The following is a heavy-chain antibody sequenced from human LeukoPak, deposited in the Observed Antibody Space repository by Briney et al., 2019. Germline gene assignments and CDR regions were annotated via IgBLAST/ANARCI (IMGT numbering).Heavy chain of an antibody. CDR1: GYSFTSGHY. Sequence: SETLSLTGSVSGYSFTSGHYWGWIRQPPGKGLEWIATIYHSGSSHYNPSLKSSITMSVYMSTNQFSLKRSSVTATDTDVCSCERYCTSTTCILRGFDYWGQGTLVTVSS. D-gene: IGHD2-2*01. CDR3: ERYCTSTTCILRGFDY. CDR2: IYHSGSS. J-gene: IGHJ4*02. V-gene: IGHV4-38-2*01.